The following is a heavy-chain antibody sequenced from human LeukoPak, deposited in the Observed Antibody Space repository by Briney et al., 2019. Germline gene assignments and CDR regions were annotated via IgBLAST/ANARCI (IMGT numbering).Heavy chain of an antibody. J-gene: IGHJ4*02. CDR1: SGSIRNTNYY. V-gene: IGHV4-39*01. CDR3: ARYYGTGRDADY. CDR2: VFYDGSS. D-gene: IGHD3-10*01. Sequence: SETLSLTCTVSSGSIRNTNYYWGWIRQPPGKGLEWIGSVFYDGSSDYNPSLKSRVTISVDTSKNKFSLKITSVTAADTAVYFCARYYGTGRDADYWDQGTLVTVSS.